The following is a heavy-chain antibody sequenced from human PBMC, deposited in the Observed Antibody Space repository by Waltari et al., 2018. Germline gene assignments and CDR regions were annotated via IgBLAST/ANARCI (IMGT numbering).Heavy chain of an antibody. V-gene: IGHV1-69*01. Sequence: QVQLVQSGAEVTKPGSSVKVSCNASGGTFSSYAISWVRQAPGQGLEWMGGIIPIFGTANYAQKFQGRVTITADESTSTAYMELSSLRSEDTAVYYCARALPHTYSSSWYYFDYWGQGTLVTVSS. CDR1: GGTFSSYA. D-gene: IGHD6-13*01. CDR2: IIPIFGTA. CDR3: ARALPHTYSSSWYYFDY. J-gene: IGHJ4*02.